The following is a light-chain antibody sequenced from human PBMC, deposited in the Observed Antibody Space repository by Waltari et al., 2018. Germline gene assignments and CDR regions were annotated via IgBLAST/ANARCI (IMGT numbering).Light chain of an antibody. CDR3: SSYSSSTTPLI. J-gene: IGLJ2*01. V-gene: IGLV2-14*03. Sequence: QSALTQPASVSGSPGQSIPISCLGTSSDVCVYNYVSWYQQHPGKPPKLMIYDVSNRPSGVSSRFSGSKSGNTASLTISGLQAEDEADYYCSSYSSSTTPLIFGGGTKLTVL. CDR1: SSDVCVYNY. CDR2: DVS.